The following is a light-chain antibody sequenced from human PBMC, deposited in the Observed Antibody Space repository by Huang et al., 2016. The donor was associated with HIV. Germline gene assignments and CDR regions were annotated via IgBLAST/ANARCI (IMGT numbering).Light chain of an antibody. V-gene: IGKV1-39*01. CDR2: AAS. J-gene: IGKJ2*01. CDR3: QQSYSDPYT. CDR1: QNIRTY. Sequence: DIQMTQSPSSLSASVGDRVTITCRASQNIRTYFNWYQQKPGKAPKLLIYAASSWQIGVPSRFSGSVSGTDFTLTISSLQPEDFATYYCQQSYSDPYTFGQGTKLEIK.